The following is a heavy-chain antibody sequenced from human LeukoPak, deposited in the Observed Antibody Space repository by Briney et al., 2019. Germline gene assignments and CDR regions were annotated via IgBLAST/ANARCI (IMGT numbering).Heavy chain of an antibody. CDR2: ISSSSYI. CDR3: ANYGDYLY. Sequence: GGSLRLSCAASGFTFSSYSMNWVRQAPGKGLEWASSISSSSYIYYADSVKGRFTISRDNAKNSLYLQMNSLRAEDTAVYYCANYGDYLYWGQGTLVTVSS. V-gene: IGHV3-21*01. CDR1: GFTFSSYS. D-gene: IGHD4-17*01. J-gene: IGHJ4*02.